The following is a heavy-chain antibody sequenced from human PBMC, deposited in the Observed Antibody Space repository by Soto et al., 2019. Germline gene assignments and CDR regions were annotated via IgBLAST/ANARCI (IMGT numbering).Heavy chain of an antibody. CDR3: AKDYSNYLRYYGMHV. V-gene: IGHV3-43*01. CDR2: ISWDGGST. Sequence: EVQLVESGGVVVQPGGSLRLSCAASGFTFDDYTMHWVRQAPGKGLEWVSLISWDGGSTYYADSVKGRFTISRDNSKNSRYLQMNSLRTEDTALYYCAKDYSNYLRYYGMHVWGQGTTVTVSS. D-gene: IGHD4-4*01. CDR1: GFTFDDYT. J-gene: IGHJ6*02.